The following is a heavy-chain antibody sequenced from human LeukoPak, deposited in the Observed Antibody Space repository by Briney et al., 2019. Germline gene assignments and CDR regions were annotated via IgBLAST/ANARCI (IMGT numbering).Heavy chain of an antibody. V-gene: IGHV1-69*06. CDR3: ASDSPGGSGSHYFDY. D-gene: IGHD3-10*01. Sequence: GSSVKVSCKASGGTFSSYAISWVRQAPGQGLEWMGGIIPIFGTANYAQKFQGRVTITADKSTSTAYMELSSLRSEDTAVYYCASDSPGGSGSHYFDYWGQGTLVTVSS. CDR1: GGTFSSYA. CDR2: IIPIFGTA. J-gene: IGHJ4*02.